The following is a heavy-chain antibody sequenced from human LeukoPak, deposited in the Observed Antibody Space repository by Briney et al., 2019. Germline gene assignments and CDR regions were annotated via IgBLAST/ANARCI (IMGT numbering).Heavy chain of an antibody. CDR3: ARRPGYLYYNGSGSYYDY. V-gene: IGHV4-34*01. Sequence: PSETLSLTCAVYGGSFSGYYWSWIRQPPGKGLEWIGEINHSGSTNYNPSLKSRVTISVDTSKNQFSLKLSSVTAADTAVYYCARRPGYLYYNGSGSYYDYWGQGALVTVSS. D-gene: IGHD3-10*01. CDR1: GGSFSGYY. J-gene: IGHJ4*02. CDR2: INHSGST.